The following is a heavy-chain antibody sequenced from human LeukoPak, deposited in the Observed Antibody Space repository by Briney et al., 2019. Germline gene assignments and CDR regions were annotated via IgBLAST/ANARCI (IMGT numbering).Heavy chain of an antibody. Sequence: SVKVSCKASGFTFTSSAVQWVRQARGQRLEWIGWIVVGSGNTNYAQEFQERVTITRDMSTSAAYMELSSLRSEDTAVYYCAAITPSTLSGSYLSYGMDVWGKGTTVTVSS. CDR2: IVVGSGNT. CDR1: GFTFTSSA. CDR3: AAITPSTLSGSYLSYGMDV. D-gene: IGHD3-10*01. V-gene: IGHV1-58*01. J-gene: IGHJ6*04.